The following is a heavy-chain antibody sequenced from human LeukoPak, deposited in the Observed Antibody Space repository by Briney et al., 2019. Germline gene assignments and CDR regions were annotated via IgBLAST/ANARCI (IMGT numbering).Heavy chain of an antibody. CDR2: IKQDGSEK. V-gene: IGHV3-7*01. J-gene: IGHJ4*02. Sequence: GALRLSCAASGFTFISYAMSWVRQAPGKGLEWVADIKQDGSEKYYVDSVKGRFTVSRDNAKNSLYLQMNSLRAEDTAVYYCARGDYFDRRFDFWGQGTLVTVSS. CDR3: ARGDYFDRRFDF. D-gene: IGHD3-22*01. CDR1: GFTFISYA.